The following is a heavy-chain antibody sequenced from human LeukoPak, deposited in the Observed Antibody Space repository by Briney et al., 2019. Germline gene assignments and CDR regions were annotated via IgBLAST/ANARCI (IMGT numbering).Heavy chain of an antibody. Sequence: GGSLRLSCAVSGFTFSSNWMHWVRQAPGKGLVWVSRISTDGSRTSYVDSVKGRFTISRDNAKNTLYLQMNSLRAEDTAVYYCARDLGVYGDFPSDYYGMDVWGQGTTVTVSS. D-gene: IGHD4-17*01. J-gene: IGHJ6*02. CDR3: ARDLGVYGDFPSDYYGMDV. CDR1: GFTFSSNW. V-gene: IGHV3-74*01. CDR2: ISTDGSRT.